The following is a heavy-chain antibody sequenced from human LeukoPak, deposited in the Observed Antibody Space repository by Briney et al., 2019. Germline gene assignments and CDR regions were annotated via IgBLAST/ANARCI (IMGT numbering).Heavy chain of an antibody. D-gene: IGHD3-22*01. V-gene: IGHV3-48*04. J-gene: IGHJ4*02. CDR3: ASDVALSTYHFDSSGLLDY. Sequence: PGGSLRLSCAASGFTFSGYSMSWVRQAPGKGLECVSHITTGGSSIFYADFVKGRFTISRDNVKNSLYLQMNSLRAEDAAVYYCASDVALSTYHFDSSGLLDYWGQGTLVTVSS. CDR2: ITTGGSSI. CDR1: GFTFSGYS.